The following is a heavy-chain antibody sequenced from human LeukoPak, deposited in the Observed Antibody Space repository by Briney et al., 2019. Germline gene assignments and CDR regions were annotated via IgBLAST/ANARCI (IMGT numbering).Heavy chain of an antibody. CDR2: IYYSGST. CDR1: GGSISSSSYY. Sequence: PSETLSLTCTVSGGSISSSSYYWGWIRQPPGKGPEWIGSIYYSGSTYYNPSLKSRVTISVDTSKNQFSLKLSSVTAADTAVYYCARHSAYYDILTGYSSTPGFYFDYWGQGTLVTVSS. J-gene: IGHJ4*02. V-gene: IGHV4-39*01. D-gene: IGHD3-9*01. CDR3: ARHSAYYDILTGYSSTPGFYFDY.